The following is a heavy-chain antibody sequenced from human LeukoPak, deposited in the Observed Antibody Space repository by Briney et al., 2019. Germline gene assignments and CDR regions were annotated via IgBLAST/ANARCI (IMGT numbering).Heavy chain of an antibody. Sequence: PGGSLRLSCAASGFAFSSYAIHWVRQAPGKGLEWVAVISYDGTNKYYADSVKGRFTISRDNSKNTLYLQMNSLRAEDTAVYYRARAPNGVYCTSSSCHLDYWGQGTLVTVSS. CDR1: GFAFSSYA. J-gene: IGHJ4*02. CDR3: ARAPNGVYCTSSSCHLDY. V-gene: IGHV3-30-3*01. D-gene: IGHD2-2*01. CDR2: ISYDGTNK.